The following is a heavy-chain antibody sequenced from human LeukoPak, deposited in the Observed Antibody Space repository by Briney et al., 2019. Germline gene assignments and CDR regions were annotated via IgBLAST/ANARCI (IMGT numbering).Heavy chain of an antibody. CDR2: ISGSGGST. CDR1: GFTFSSYA. CDR3: AILGALSHYYCGMDV. Sequence: GGSLRLSCAASGFTFSSYAMSWVRQAPGKGLEWVSAISGSGGSTYYADSVKGRFTISRDNSKNTLYLQMNSLRAEDTAVYYCAILGALSHYYCGMDVWGQGTTVTVSS. V-gene: IGHV3-23*01. J-gene: IGHJ6*02.